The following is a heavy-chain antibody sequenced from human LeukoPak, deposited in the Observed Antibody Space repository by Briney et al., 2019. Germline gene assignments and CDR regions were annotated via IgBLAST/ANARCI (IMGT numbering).Heavy chain of an antibody. CDR1: GGSISSSSYY. D-gene: IGHD3-22*01. CDR2: IYYSGST. V-gene: IGHV4-39*01. CDR3: ARHEGRYYYDSSGYYPLIDAFHI. Sequence: KPSETLSLTCTVSGGSISSSSYYWGWLRQPPGQGLEWIGSIYYSGSTYYNPSLKSRVTISVDTSKNQFSLRLSSVTAADTAVYYCARHEGRYYYDSSGYYPLIDAFHIWGQGTMVTGSS. J-gene: IGHJ3*02.